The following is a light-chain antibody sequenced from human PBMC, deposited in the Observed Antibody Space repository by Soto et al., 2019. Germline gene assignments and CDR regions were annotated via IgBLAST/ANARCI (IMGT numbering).Light chain of an antibody. V-gene: IGKV1-9*01. J-gene: IGKJ4*01. CDR1: QGIDSH. CDR3: QQVHSWPLT. Sequence: IQLTQSPSSLSASVGDRVTITRRASQGIDSHLAWYQQKPGKGPKLLIYVASTLQSGVPSRFSGSGSGTDFTLTISNLQPDDFAAYYCQQVHSWPLTFGGGTKVEIK. CDR2: VAS.